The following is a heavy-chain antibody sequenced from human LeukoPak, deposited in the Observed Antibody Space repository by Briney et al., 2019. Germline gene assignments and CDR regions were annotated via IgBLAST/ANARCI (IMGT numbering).Heavy chain of an antibody. CDR1: GFTFSRYW. Sequence: PGGSLRLSCAASGFTFSRYWMHWVRQVPGKGLVWVSRITSDGSSATYADSVKGRFAISRDNAKNTLYLQINSLRAEDTAVYYCVRDVYSSGWPNYDAFDIWGQGTMVTVSS. J-gene: IGHJ3*02. CDR2: ITSDGSSA. CDR3: VRDVYSSGWPNYDAFDI. D-gene: IGHD6-19*01. V-gene: IGHV3-74*01.